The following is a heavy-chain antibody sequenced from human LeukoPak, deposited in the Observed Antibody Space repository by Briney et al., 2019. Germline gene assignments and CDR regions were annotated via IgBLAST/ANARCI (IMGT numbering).Heavy chain of an antibody. CDR1: GGSISSGDYY. D-gene: IGHD2-8*01. V-gene: IGHV4-30-4*02. J-gene: IGHJ4*02. Sequence: PSETLSLTCTVSGGSISSGDYYWSWIRQPPGKGLEWIGYIYYSGSTYYNPSLKSRVTISVDTSKNQFSLKLSSVTAADTAVYYCARESGPDCTNGVCWDTFDYWGQGTLVTVSS. CDR3: ARESGPDCTNGVCWDTFDY. CDR2: IYYSGST.